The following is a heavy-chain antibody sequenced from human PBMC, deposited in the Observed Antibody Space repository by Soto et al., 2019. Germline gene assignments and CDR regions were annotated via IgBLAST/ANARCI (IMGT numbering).Heavy chain of an antibody. CDR2: SVTVFGTA. V-gene: IGHV1-69*01. CDR3: ARSGAYSSSQFGLDV. CDR1: GGSRNYNA. J-gene: IGHJ6*02. D-gene: IGHD6-13*01. Sequence: QVQLVQSGADVKKPGSSVKVSCKASGGSRNYNAFSWVRQAPGQGLEWMGGSVTVFGTANHAQKFQGRVTITADESTSSDYMELSSLTSEDTAVYYCARSGAYSSSQFGLDVWGQGTTVTVSS.